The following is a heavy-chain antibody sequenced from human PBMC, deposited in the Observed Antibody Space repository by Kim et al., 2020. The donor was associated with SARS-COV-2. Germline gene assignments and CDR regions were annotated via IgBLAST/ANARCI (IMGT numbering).Heavy chain of an antibody. D-gene: IGHD4-17*01. CDR1: GFTFSSYS. V-gene: IGHV3-48*02. Sequence: GGSLRLSCATSGFTFSSYSMNWVRQAPGKGLEWVSYISSSSSTIYYADSVKGRFTISRDNAKNSLYLQMNSLRDEDTAVYYCARGTVTTEVHFDYWGQGTLVTVSS. CDR2: ISSSSSTI. J-gene: IGHJ4*02. CDR3: ARGTVTTEVHFDY.